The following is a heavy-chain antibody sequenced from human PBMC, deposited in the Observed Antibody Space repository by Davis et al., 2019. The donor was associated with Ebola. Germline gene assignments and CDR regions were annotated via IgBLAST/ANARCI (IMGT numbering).Heavy chain of an antibody. Sequence: PGGSLRLSCTVSGGSISSYYWSWIRQPPGKGLEWIGYIYYSGSTNYNPSLKSRVTISVDTSKNQFSLKLSSVTAADTAVYYCASFLRSYPDAFDIWGQGTMVTVSS. CDR1: GGSISSYY. D-gene: IGHD2-2*01. J-gene: IGHJ3*02. CDR3: ASFLRSYPDAFDI. V-gene: IGHV4-59*08. CDR2: IYYSGST.